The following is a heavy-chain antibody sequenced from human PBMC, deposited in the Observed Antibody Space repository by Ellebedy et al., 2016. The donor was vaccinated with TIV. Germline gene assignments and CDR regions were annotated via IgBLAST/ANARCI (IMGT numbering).Heavy chain of an antibody. J-gene: IGHJ4*02. CDR3: AREGGGYCSSTSCYFDY. Sequence: PGGSLRLSCAASAFTFSSFAMSWVRQAPGKGLEWVSAISGSGGSTYYADSVKGRFTISRDNSKNTLYLQMNSLRAEDTAVYYCAREGGGYCSSTSCYFDYWGQGTLVTVSS. D-gene: IGHD2-2*01. V-gene: IGHV3-23*01. CDR1: AFTFSSFA. CDR2: ISGSGGST.